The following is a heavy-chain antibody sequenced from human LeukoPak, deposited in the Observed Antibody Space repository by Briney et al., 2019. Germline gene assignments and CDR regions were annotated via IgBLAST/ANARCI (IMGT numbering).Heavy chain of an antibody. V-gene: IGHV4-39*07. D-gene: IGHD2-2*01. J-gene: IGHJ6*02. Sequence: PSETLSLTCTVSGGSISSSSYYWGWIRQPPGKGLEWIGSIYHSGSTYYNPSLKSRVTISVDTSKNQFSLKLSSVTAADTAVYYCARVDTYCSSTSCYHGEDGMDVWGQGTTVTVSS. CDR1: GGSISSSSYY. CDR2: IYHSGST. CDR3: ARVDTYCSSTSCYHGEDGMDV.